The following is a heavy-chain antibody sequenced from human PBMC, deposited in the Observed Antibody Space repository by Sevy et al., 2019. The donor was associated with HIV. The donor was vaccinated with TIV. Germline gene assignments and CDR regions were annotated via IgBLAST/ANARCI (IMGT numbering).Heavy chain of an antibody. V-gene: IGHV3-53*01. J-gene: IGHJ6*02. D-gene: IGHD3-10*01. CDR2: IYSGGNT. Sequence: GGSLRLSCAASGFTVSNNYVSWVRQAPGKGLEWVSAIYSGGNTYYADSVKGRFTISRDNAKNSLYLQMSSLRADDTALYYCARVPSTGRYGMDVWGQGTTVTVSS. CDR1: GFTVSNNY. CDR3: ARVPSTGRYGMDV.